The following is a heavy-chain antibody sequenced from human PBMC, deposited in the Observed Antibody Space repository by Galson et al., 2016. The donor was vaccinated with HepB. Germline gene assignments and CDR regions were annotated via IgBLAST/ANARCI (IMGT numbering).Heavy chain of an antibody. CDR2: IRNRAYGGTT. Sequence: SLRLSCAASGFTFGDYAMSWFRQAAGKGLEWVGFIRNRAYGGTTEYAASVKGRFIISRDDSKSIAYLQMNSLKTEDTAVYYCSCVRPYSYVSWYYFDYWGQGTLVTVSS. V-gene: IGHV3-49*03. CDR3: SCVRPYSYVSWYYFDY. CDR1: GFTFGDYA. D-gene: IGHD3-16*01. J-gene: IGHJ4*02.